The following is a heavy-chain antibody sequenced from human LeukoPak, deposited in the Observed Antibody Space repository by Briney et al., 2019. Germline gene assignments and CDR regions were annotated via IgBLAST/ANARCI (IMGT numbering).Heavy chain of an antibody. Sequence: PGGSLRLSCAASGFSFSDYYMSWIRQAPGKGLEWLSYISSRGSAMYYADSVKGRFTISRDNARNSLYLEVSSPTAEDTAVYYCARESGGSWTIYDHWGQGTLVTVSS. CDR2: ISSRGSAM. D-gene: IGHD2-15*01. CDR1: GFSFSDYY. V-gene: IGHV3-11*01. CDR3: ARESGGSWTIYDH. J-gene: IGHJ5*02.